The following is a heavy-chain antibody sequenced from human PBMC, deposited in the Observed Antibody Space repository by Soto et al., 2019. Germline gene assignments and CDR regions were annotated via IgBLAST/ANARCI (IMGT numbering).Heavy chain of an antibody. CDR1: GFTFSTYA. V-gene: IGHV3-30*14. J-gene: IGHJ4*02. D-gene: IGHD6-19*01. Sequence: QVQLVESGGGVVQPGRSLSLSCAASGFTFSTYAMHWVRQAPGKGLEWVAVIAYDGINKYYADSVNGLFTISGDNSRNTVNLQMISLRDEDTAVYYWTRSCDGPGCRDYWGQGTLVTVSS. CDR3: TRSCDGPGCRDY. CDR2: IAYDGINK.